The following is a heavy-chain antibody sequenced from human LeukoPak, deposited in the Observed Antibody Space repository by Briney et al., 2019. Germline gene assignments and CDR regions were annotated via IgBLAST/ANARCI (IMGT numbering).Heavy chain of an antibody. CDR1: GFTFSSYA. CDR3: ANLDYYDYVWGSYRDAFDI. Sequence: ESLKISCAASGFTFSSYAISCVRQAPGKVQEWASIISDSGGSTYYADSVKGPFTISRDNSKNTMYLKMNSLRAEDTAVYYCANLDYYDYVWGSYRDAFDIWGQGTMVTVSS. CDR2: ISDSGGST. D-gene: IGHD3-16*02. V-gene: IGHV3-23*01. J-gene: IGHJ3*02.